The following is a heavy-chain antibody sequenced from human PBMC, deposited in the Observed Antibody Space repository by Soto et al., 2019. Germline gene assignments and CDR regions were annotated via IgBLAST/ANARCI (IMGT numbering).Heavy chain of an antibody. CDR1: GFTFSSYG. CDR2: IWFDGSNK. V-gene: IGHV3-33*01. J-gene: IGHJ4*02. Sequence: QVQLVESGGGVVQPGRSLRLSCAASGFTFSSYGMHWVRQAPGKGLVWVAVIWFDGSNKFYADSVKGRFTISRDNSKSTVSLQMSSLRDEDSAAYYCATTGPYWGQGTLVTVSS. CDR3: ATTGPY.